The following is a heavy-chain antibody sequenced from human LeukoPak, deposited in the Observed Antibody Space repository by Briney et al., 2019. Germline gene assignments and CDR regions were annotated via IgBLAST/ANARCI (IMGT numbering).Heavy chain of an antibody. Sequence: PGGSLGLSCAASGFTFSSYSMNWVRQAPGKGLEWVSSISSSSSYIYYADSVKGRFTISRDNAKNSLYLQMNSLRAEDTAVYYCARVMVRGVIPPDWGQGTLVTVSS. V-gene: IGHV3-21*01. CDR1: GFTFSSYS. CDR2: ISSSSSYI. J-gene: IGHJ4*02. CDR3: ARVMVRGVIPPD. D-gene: IGHD3-10*01.